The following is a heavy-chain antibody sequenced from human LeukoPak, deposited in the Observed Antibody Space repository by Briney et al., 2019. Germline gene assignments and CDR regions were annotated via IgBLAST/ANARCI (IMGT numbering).Heavy chain of an antibody. CDR2: IYYSGST. V-gene: IGHV4-59*08. CDR3: ARDDYYGSGSSRAKFDY. J-gene: IGHJ4*02. CDR1: GGSISSYY. D-gene: IGHD3-10*01. Sequence: SETLSLTCTVSGGSISSYYWSWIRQPPGKGLEWIGYIYYSGSTNYNPSLKSRVTISLDRSKNQFSLKLSSVTAADTAVYYCARDDYYGSGSSRAKFDYWGQGTLVTVSS.